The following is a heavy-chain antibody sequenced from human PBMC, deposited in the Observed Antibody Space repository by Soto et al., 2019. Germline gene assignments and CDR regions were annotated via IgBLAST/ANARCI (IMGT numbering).Heavy chain of an antibody. CDR2: INSDGIRT. CDR3: ARDLGNYDRYYFDY. V-gene: IGHV3-74*01. Sequence: EVRLVESGGGLVQPGGSLRLSCAASGFTLSSYWMHWVRQVPGKGLMWVSRINSDGIRTNYADSVKGRFTISRDNAKNTLYLQMNSLRAEDTAVYYCARDLGNYDRYYFDYWGQGTLVTVSS. CDR1: GFTLSSYW. D-gene: IGHD1-7*01. J-gene: IGHJ4*02.